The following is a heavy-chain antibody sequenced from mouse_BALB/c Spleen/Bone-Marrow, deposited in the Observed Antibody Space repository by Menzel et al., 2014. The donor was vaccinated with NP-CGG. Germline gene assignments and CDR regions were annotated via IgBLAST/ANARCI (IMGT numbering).Heavy chain of an antibody. V-gene: IGHV1-14*01. J-gene: IGHJ1*01. D-gene: IGHD2-2*01. CDR2: INPYNDGT. CDR1: GYTFTSYV. CDR3: ARSLYGYGWYFDV. Sequence: VQLKESGPELVKPGASVKMSCKASGYTFTSYVMHWVKQKPGQGLEWIGNINPYNDGTKYNEKFKGKATLTSDKSSSTAFMELSSLTSEDSAVYYCARSLYGYGWYFDVWGAGTTVTVSS.